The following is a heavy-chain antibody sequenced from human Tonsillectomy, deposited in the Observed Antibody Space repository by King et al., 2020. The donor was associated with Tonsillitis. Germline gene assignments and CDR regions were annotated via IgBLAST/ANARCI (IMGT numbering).Heavy chain of an antibody. Sequence: VQLQQWGAGLLKPSETLSLTCAVYGGSFSDYYWSWMRQPPGKGLEWIGETNHTGSTNYIPSLKSRVTISVDTSKNQFSLKLSSVTAADTAVYYCASISEGHDHGTCAHYASNCFDPWGQGTLVTVSS. D-gene: IGHD4/OR15-4a*01. V-gene: IGHV4-34*01. CDR3: ASISEGHDHGTCAHYASNCFDP. J-gene: IGHJ5*02. CDR1: GGSFSDYY. CDR2: TNHTGST.